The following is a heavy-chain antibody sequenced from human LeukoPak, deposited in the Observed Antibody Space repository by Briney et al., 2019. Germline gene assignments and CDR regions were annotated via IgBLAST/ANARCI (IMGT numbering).Heavy chain of an antibody. CDR2: IYYSGST. J-gene: IGHJ5*02. D-gene: IGHD4-17*01. Sequence: SETLSLTCTVSGGSISSYYWSWIRQPPGKGLEWIGYIYYSGSTNYNPSLKSRVTISVDTSKNQFSLKLSSATAADTAVYYCARENYGDYEENWFDPWGQGTLVTVSS. V-gene: IGHV4-59*01. CDR1: GGSISSYY. CDR3: ARENYGDYEENWFDP.